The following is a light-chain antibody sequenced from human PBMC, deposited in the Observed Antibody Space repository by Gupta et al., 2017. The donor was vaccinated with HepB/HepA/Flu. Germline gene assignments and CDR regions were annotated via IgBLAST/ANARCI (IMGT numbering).Light chain of an antibody. CDR1: SSNIGGNT. CDR3: AVWNDSPDGSV. J-gene: IGLJ2*01. Sequence: SILTPTPSTSGTPGQRVTISCSGSSSNIGGNTVSWYQQFPGTAPSLLIYNDDQRPSGVPDRFSGSRCGTSASLTISGLRSEDEAEYYCAVWNDSPDGSVFGGGTKVTVL. CDR2: NDD. V-gene: IGLV1-44*01.